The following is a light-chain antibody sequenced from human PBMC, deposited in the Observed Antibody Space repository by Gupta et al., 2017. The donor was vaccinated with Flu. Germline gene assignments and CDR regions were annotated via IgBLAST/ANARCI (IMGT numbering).Light chain of an antibody. Sequence: PISCTGPSSDVGGYKYVSWYQQHPGKAPKLRMSEVNKRPSGVPDRVSGSKSGATASLTVSGLQPDDEADDDCSSYAGSDNFRFGGGTKLTV. V-gene: IGLV2-8*01. CDR1: SSDVGGYKY. CDR2: EVN. J-gene: IGLJ3*02. CDR3: SSYAGSDNFR.